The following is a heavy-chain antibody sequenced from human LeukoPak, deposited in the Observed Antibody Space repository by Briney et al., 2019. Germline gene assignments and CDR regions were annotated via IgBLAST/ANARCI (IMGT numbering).Heavy chain of an antibody. V-gene: IGHV4-59*01. D-gene: IGHD1-14*01. CDR2: IYYSGST. J-gene: IGHJ4*02. CDR1: GGSISSYS. CDR3: AKTISRMHPPDY. Sequence: TTSETLSLTCTVSGGSISSYSWRWIRQPPGKGLEWIGYIYYSGSTNYNPSLKSRVTISIDTSKNQFSLKLSYVTAADTAVYYCAKTISRMHPPDYWGQGTLVTVSS.